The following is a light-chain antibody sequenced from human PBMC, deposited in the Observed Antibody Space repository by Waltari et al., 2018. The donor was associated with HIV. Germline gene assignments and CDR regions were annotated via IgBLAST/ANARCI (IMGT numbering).Light chain of an antibody. CDR2: LAS. CDR3: LQLLHTPRLS. J-gene: IGKJ3*01. Sequence: DIVLTQSPLSLPVTPGEPASISCRASQSLLHNNGYNFLDWYLQRPGQSPQLLIYLASHRASGVPERFSGSVSGTNFTLKISRVEAEDVGIYFCLQLLHTPRLSFGPGTKLDI. V-gene: IGKV2-28*01. CDR1: QSLLHNNGYNF.